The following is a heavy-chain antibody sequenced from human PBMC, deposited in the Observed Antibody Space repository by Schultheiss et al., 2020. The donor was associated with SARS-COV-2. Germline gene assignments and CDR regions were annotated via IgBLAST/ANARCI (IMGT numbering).Heavy chain of an antibody. D-gene: IGHD5-24*01. CDR3: ARDHGDGYILNFDY. Sequence: GESLKISCAASGFTFSDYYMSWIRQAPGKGLEWVSYISSSSSTIYYADSVKGRFTISRDNAKNSLYLQMNSLRDEDTAVYYCARDHGDGYILNFDYWGQGTLVTVSS. CDR1: GFTFSDYY. CDR2: ISSSSSTI. J-gene: IGHJ4*02. V-gene: IGHV3-11*04.